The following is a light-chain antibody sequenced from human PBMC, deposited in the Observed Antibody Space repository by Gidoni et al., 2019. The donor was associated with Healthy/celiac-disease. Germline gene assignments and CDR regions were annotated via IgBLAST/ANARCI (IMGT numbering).Light chain of an antibody. CDR1: QDISNY. CDR2: DAS. Sequence: PSFRSASVGDRVTITCQASQDISNYLNWYQQKPGKAPKLLIYDASNLETGVPSRFSGSGSGTDFTLTISSLQPEDIATYYCQQYDNYPYTFGEGTKVEIK. CDR3: QQYDNYPYT. J-gene: IGKJ2*01. V-gene: IGKV1-33*01.